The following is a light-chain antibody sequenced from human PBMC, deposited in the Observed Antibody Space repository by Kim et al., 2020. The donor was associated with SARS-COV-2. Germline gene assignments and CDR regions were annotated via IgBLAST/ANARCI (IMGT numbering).Light chain of an antibody. J-gene: IGLJ1*01. CDR2: KDN. V-gene: IGLV3-25*03. CDR3: QSADGSGTYV. CDR1: TLPEKQ. Sequence: VSPGKTARITCAGDTLPEKQTYWYQQKSGQAPLLVIYKDNERPSGIPGRFSGSSSGTTVTLTISGVQAEDDADYYCQSADGSGTYVFGTGTKVTVL.